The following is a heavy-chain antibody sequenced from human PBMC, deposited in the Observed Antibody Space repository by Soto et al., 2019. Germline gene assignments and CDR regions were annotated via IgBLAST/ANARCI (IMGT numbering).Heavy chain of an antibody. CDR1: GFTFSSYG. CDR2: ISYDGSNK. J-gene: IGHJ3*02. CDR3: AKDIGDSSGSEDAFDI. Sequence: GGSLRLSCAASGFTFSSYGMHWVRQAPGKGLEWVAVISYDGSNKYYADSVKGRFTISRDNSKNTLYLQMNSLRAEDTAVYYCAKDIGDSSGSEDAFDIWGQGTMVTVSS. D-gene: IGHD3-22*01. V-gene: IGHV3-30*18.